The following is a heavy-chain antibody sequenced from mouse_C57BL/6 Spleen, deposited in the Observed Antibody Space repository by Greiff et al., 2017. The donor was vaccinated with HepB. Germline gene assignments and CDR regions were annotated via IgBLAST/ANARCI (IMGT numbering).Heavy chain of an antibody. Sequence: EVQLVESGEGLVKPGGSLKLSCAASGFTFSSYAMSWVRQTPEKRLEWVAYISSGGDYIYYADTVKGRFTISRDNARNTLYLQMSSLKSEDTAMYYCTRGVYSRGYFDYWGQGTTLTVSS. V-gene: IGHV5-9-1*02. CDR2: ISSGGDYI. J-gene: IGHJ2*01. CDR1: GFTFSSYA. D-gene: IGHD1-1*01. CDR3: TRGVYSRGYFDY.